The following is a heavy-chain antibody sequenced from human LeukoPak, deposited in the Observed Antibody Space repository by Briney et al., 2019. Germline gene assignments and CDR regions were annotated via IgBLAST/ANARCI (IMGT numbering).Heavy chain of an antibody. CDR1: GFSLSTSGVC. D-gene: IGHD5-18*01. J-gene: IGHJ4*02. Sequence: SGPTLVNPTQTLTLTCTFSGFSLSTSGVCVSWIRQPPGKALEWLALIDWDDDKYYSTSLKTRLTISKDTSKNRVVLTMTNMDPVDTATYYCARMSDTALFSPYFDYWGQGTLVTVSS. CDR2: IDWDDDK. CDR3: ARMSDTALFSPYFDY. V-gene: IGHV2-70*01.